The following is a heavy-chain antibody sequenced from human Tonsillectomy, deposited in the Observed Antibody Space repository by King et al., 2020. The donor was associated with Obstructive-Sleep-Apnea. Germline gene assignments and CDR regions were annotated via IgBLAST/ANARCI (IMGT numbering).Heavy chain of an antibody. CDR2: ISWNSGSI. CDR1: GFTFDDYA. Sequence: VQLVESGGGLLQPGRSLRLSCVASGFTFDDYAMHLVRQAPGKGLEWVSGISWNSGSIGYVDSVKGRLTISIDNVKKSLYLQMNSLRVEDTALYYCAKDKDSSGWYADYWGQGTLVTVSS. J-gene: IGHJ4*02. CDR3: AKDKDSSGWYADY. D-gene: IGHD6-19*01. V-gene: IGHV3-9*01.